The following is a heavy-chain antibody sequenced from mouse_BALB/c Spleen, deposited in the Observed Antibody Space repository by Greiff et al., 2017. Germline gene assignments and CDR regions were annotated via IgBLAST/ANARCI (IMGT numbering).Heavy chain of an antibody. V-gene: IGHV5-6-4*01. CDR3: TRDRGLRPPWFAD. CDR1: GFTFSSYT. CDR2: ISSGGSYT. Sequence: EVKLVESGGGLVTPGGSLTLSCAASGFTFSSYTMSWVRQTPEKRLEWVATISSGGSYTYYPDSVKGRFTISRDNAKNTLYLQMSSLKSEDTAMYYCTRDRGLRPPWFADWGEGTLVTVSA. J-gene: IGHJ3*01. D-gene: IGHD1-2*01.